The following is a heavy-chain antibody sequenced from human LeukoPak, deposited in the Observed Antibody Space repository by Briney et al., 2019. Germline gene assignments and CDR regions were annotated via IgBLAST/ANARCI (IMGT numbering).Heavy chain of an antibody. J-gene: IGHJ4*02. Sequence: GGSLRLSCAASGFTFSSYWMSWVRQAPGKGLEWVANIKQDGSEKYYGDSVKGRFTISRDNAKNSLYLQMNSLRGEDTAVYYCARGLTYSYGAGVDYWGEGTLVTVSS. D-gene: IGHD3-10*01. CDR2: IKQDGSEK. CDR1: GFTFSSYW. V-gene: IGHV3-7*01. CDR3: ARGLTYSYGAGVDY.